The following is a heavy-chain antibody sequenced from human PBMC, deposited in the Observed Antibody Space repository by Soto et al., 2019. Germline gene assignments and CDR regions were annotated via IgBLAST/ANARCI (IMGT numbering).Heavy chain of an antibody. D-gene: IGHD3-22*01. CDR2: ISSSSSYI. J-gene: IGHJ4*02. CDR3: ANTIVVTASGGFDN. V-gene: IGHV3-21*04. Sequence: WGSLRLSCAASRFTFSTARMNWVRQAPGKGLEWVSSISSSSSYIYYEDSVKGRFTISRDNSKNTLYLQMNTLKAEDTAIYCCANTIVVTASGGFDNWGQGVLVT. CDR1: RFTFSTAR.